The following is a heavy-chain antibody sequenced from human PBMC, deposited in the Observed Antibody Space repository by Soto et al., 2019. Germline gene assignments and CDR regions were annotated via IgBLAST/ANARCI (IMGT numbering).Heavy chain of an antibody. CDR2: IWYDGSNK. CDR1: GFTFSSYG. CDR3: ARSAKQSGSYPTKH. J-gene: IGHJ1*01. D-gene: IGHD1-26*01. Sequence: QVQLVESGGGVVQPGRSLRLSCAASGFTFSSYGMHWVRQAPGKGLEWVAVIWYDGSNKYYADSVKGRFTISRDNSKNTLYLQMNRLRAEDTAVYYCARSAKQSGSYPTKHWGQGTLVTVSS. V-gene: IGHV3-33*01.